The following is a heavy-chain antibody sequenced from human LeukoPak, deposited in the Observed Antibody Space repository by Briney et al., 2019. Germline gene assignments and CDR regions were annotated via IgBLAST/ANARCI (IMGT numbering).Heavy chain of an antibody. CDR1: EFTFNSYG. V-gene: IGHV3-23*01. J-gene: IGHJ4*02. Sequence: GGTLRLSCAASEFTFNSYGMSCVRQDPGKGLEWVSAISGSGGTTYYADSVKGRFTISRDNSNNTLYLQMNSLSAEDTAVYYCAKASRRHCGSSSCYTLDYWGQGTLVTVSS. CDR2: ISGSGGTT. D-gene: IGHD2-2*02. CDR3: AKASRRHCGSSSCYTLDY.